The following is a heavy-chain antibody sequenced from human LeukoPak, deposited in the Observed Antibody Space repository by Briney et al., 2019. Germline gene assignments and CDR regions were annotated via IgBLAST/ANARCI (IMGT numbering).Heavy chain of an antibody. J-gene: IGHJ6*04. CDR2: IKQDGSEK. D-gene: IGHD2-15*01. V-gene: IGHV3-7*01. CDR3: ARVVAAWFLEV. CDR1: GFAFSSYW. Sequence: PGGSLRLSCAASGFAFSSYWMSWFRQAPGQGLEWVANIKQDGSEKFYADSVTGRFTVSRDNAENSLFLQMNSLRAEDTALYYCARVVAAWFLEVWGKGTTVTVSS.